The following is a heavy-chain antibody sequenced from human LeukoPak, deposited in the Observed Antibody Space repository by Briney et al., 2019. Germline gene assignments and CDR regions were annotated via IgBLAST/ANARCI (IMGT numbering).Heavy chain of an antibody. CDR1: GYSISSGYY. Sequence: SETLSLTCTVSGYSISSGYYWVWIRQSPGKGLEWLGSFYHSGSTYYNPSLKSRVTISVDTSKNQFSLKLRSVTAADTAVYYCARQLYDSSGYSDYWGQGTLVTVSS. D-gene: IGHD3-22*01. V-gene: IGHV4-38-2*02. J-gene: IGHJ4*02. CDR3: ARQLYDSSGYSDY. CDR2: FYHSGST.